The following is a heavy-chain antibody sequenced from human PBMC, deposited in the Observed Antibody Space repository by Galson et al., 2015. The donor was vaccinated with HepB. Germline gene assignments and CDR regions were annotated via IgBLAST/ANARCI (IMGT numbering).Heavy chain of an antibody. CDR1: GFTFSSYA. Sequence: SLRLSCAASGFTFSSYAMSWVRQAPGKGLEWVSAITSGGNTYYADSVKGRFTMSRDNSKNTVFLQMNSLRADDTAVYYCAREGRGWLFDYWGQGTLVPVSS. J-gene: IGHJ4*02. CDR3: AREGRGWLFDY. V-gene: IGHV3-23*01. CDR2: ITSGGNT. D-gene: IGHD6-19*01.